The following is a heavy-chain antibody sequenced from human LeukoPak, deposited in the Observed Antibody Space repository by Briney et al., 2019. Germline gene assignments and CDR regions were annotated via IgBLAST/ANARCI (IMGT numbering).Heavy chain of an antibody. Sequence: QSGGSLRLSCAASGFTFSSYAMSWVRQAPGKGLEWVSAISGSGGSTYYADSVKGRFTISRDNSKNTLYLQMNSLRAEDTAVYYCAKAGDCSGGSCSGFDYWGQGTLVTVSS. D-gene: IGHD2-15*01. CDR3: AKAGDCSGGSCSGFDY. J-gene: IGHJ4*02. CDR2: ISGSGGST. CDR1: GFTFSSYA. V-gene: IGHV3-23*01.